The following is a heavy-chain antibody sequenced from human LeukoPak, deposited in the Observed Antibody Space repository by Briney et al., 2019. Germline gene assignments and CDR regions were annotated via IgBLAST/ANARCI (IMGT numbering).Heavy chain of an antibody. CDR3: ARALAVAGPGGAFDI. V-gene: IGHV4-59*01. D-gene: IGHD6-19*01. J-gene: IGHJ3*02. Sequence: SETLSLTCTVSGGSISGYYWSWIRQPPGKGLEWIGYISHSGTAVYNPSLMSRVTISVDTSKNQFSLKVTSVTAADTAVYYCARALAVAGPGGAFDIWGQGTMVTVSS. CDR1: GGSISGYY. CDR2: ISHSGTA.